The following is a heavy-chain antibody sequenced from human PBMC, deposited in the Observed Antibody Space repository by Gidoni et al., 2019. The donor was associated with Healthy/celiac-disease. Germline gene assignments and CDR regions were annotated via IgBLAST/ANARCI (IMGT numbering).Heavy chain of an antibody. J-gene: IGHJ3*02. CDR1: GDSVSSNSAA. CDR3: AHSTKIPEYDYVWGSYRYDAFDI. Sequence: QVQLQQSGPGLVKPSQTLSLTCAISGDSVSSNSAALNWIRQSPSRGLEWLGRTYYRSKWYNDYAGSVKSRITINPDTSKNQFSLQLNSVTPEDTAVYYCAHSTKIPEYDYVWGSYRYDAFDIWGQGTMVTVSS. CDR2: TYYRSKWYN. V-gene: IGHV6-1*01. D-gene: IGHD3-16*02.